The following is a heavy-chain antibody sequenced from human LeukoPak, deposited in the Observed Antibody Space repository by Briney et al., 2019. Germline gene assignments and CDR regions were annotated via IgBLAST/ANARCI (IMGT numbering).Heavy chain of an antibody. CDR2: ISAYNGNT. J-gene: IGHJ4*02. CDR3: ARGFPVNTAMVYYFDY. D-gene: IGHD5-18*01. V-gene: IGHV1-18*01. Sequence: ASVKVSCKASGYTFTSYGISWVRQAPGQGLEWMGWISAYNGNTNYAQKLQGRVTMTTDTSTSTAYMELRSLRSGDTAVYYCARGFPVNTAMVYYFDYWGQGTLVTVSS. CDR1: GYTFTSYG.